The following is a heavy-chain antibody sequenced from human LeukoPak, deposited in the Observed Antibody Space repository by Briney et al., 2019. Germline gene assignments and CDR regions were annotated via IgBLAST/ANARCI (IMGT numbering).Heavy chain of an antibody. CDR2: ISWNSGSI. D-gene: IGHD2-15*01. V-gene: IGHV3-9*01. CDR1: GFTFDDYA. J-gene: IGHJ5*02. Sequence: PGGSLRLSCAASGFTFDDYAMHWVRQGPGKGLEWVSGISWNSGSIGYADSVKGRFTISRDNAKNSLYLQMNSLRAEDTAVYYCASPGGYCSGGSCYRDNWFDPWGQGTLVTVSS. CDR3: ASPGGYCSGGSCYRDNWFDP.